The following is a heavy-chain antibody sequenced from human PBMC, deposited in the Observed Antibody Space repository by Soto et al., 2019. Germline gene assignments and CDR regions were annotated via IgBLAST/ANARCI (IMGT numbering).Heavy chain of an antibody. Sequence: SETLSLTCTVSGGSISSYYWSWIRQPPGKGLEWIGYIYYSGSTNYNPSLKSRVTITRDTSATTTYMAVNSLRSEDTAVYYCARAGLECSSTRCLRDLSTWLDSWGQGTLVTVSS. D-gene: IGHD2-2*01. J-gene: IGHJ5*01. CDR3: ARAGLECSSTRCLRDLSTWLDS. V-gene: IGHV4-59*01. CDR2: IYYSGST. CDR1: GGSISSYY.